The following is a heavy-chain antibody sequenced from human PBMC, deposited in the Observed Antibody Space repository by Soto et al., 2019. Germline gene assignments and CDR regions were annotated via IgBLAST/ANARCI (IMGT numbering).Heavy chain of an antibody. D-gene: IGHD2-15*01. CDR1: GGTFSSYA. J-gene: IGHJ3*02. Sequence: SVKVSCKASGGTFSSYAISWVRQAPGQGLEWMGGIIPIFGTANYAQKFQGRVTITADESTSTAYMELSSLRSEDTAVYYCATLPGDIVVVVAARDAFDIWGQGTMVTVSS. V-gene: IGHV1-69*13. CDR2: IIPIFGTA. CDR3: ATLPGDIVVVVAARDAFDI.